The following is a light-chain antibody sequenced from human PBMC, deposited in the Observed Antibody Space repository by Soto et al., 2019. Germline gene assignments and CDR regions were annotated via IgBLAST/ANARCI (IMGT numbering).Light chain of an antibody. CDR2: GAT. J-gene: IGKJ4*01. CDR1: QVISSW. CDR3: QQASSFPLT. V-gene: IGKV1-12*01. Sequence: IQMTQSPSSVSAAVGDRVTITCRASQVISSWLAWYQQRPGTAPKLLIYGATTLRSGVPSRFSRSESGTLFTLTITSLQPEDSATNYCQQASSFPLTFGGGTKVEIQ.